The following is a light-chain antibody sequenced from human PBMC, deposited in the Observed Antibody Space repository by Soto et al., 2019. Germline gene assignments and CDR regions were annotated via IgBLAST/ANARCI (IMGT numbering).Light chain of an antibody. Sequence: ELVLTQSPGTLSLSPGERATVSCGASQTISRNYLVWYQKKPGQAPRLLIYGASTSATGNPDRFSGSGSGTDFTLTISILGPEDFAVYYCQLYGSSPWTFGQGTKVDIK. V-gene: IGKV3-20*01. J-gene: IGKJ1*01. CDR2: GAS. CDR3: QLYGSSPWT. CDR1: QTISRNY.